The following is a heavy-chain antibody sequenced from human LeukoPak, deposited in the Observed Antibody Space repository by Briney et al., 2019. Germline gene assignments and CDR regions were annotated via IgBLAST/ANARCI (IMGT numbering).Heavy chain of an antibody. CDR2: IIPIFGTA. J-gene: IGHJ4*02. CDR1: GGTFSSYA. Sequence: GASVKVSCKASGGTFSSYAISWVRQAPGQGLEWMGRIIPIFGTANYAQKFQGRVTITTDESTSTAYMELSSLRSEDTAVYYCAGTSRRKAATHENDYWGQGTLVTVSS. V-gene: IGHV1-69*05. CDR3: AGTSRRKAATHENDY. D-gene: IGHD2-15*01.